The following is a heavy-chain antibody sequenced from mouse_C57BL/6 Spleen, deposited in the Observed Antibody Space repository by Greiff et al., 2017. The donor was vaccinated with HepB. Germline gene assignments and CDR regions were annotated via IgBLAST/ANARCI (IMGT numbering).Heavy chain of an antibody. V-gene: IGHV1-82*01. D-gene: IGHD4-1*01. CDR1: GYAFSSSW. CDR2: IYPGDGDT. CDR3: ARDLTGPDYFDY. Sequence: QVQLQQSGPELVKPGASVKISCKASGYAFSSSWMNWVKQRPGKGLEWIGRIYPGDGDTNYNGKFKGKATLTADKSSSTAYMQLSSLTSEDSAVYFCARDLTGPDYFDYWGQGTTLTVSS. J-gene: IGHJ2*01.